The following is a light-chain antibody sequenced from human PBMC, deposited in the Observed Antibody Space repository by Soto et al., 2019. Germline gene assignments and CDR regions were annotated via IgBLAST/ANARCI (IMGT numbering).Light chain of an antibody. Sequence: SYELTQSPSVSAAPGKTATITCGGNNIGNLDVHWYQQKPGQAPVLVIFSDNDRPSGIPDRFSGSNSGNTATLTISRVDAGDEANYYCQVWDGSTDAVFGGGTKLTVL. CDR3: QVWDGSTDAV. V-gene: IGLV3-21*04. CDR1: NIGNLD. J-gene: IGLJ2*01. CDR2: SDN.